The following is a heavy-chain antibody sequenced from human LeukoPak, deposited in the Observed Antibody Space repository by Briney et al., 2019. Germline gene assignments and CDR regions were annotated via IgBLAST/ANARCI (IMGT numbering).Heavy chain of an antibody. D-gene: IGHD6-19*01. Sequence: GGSLRLSCAASGFTFRSYGMHWVRQAPGKGLEYVSAISSNGGTTYYANSVKGRFTISRDNSRDTLSLHMGSLRAGDMAMYYCARGRQWLLPDYWGQGTLVTVSS. CDR2: ISSNGGTT. J-gene: IGHJ4*02. V-gene: IGHV3-64*01. CDR3: ARGRQWLLPDY. CDR1: GFTFRSYG.